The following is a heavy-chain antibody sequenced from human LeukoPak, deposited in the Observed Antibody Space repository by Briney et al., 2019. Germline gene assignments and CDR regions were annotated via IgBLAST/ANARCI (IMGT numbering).Heavy chain of an antibody. CDR2: IWYDGSNK. D-gene: IGHD4-23*01. Sequence: PGGSLRLSCAASGFTFSSYGMHWVRQAPGKGLEWVAVIWYDGSNKYYADSVKGRFTISRDNSKNTLYLKMNSLRAEDTAVYYCARIYGVNSGECGYWVQGTLV. CDR1: GFTFSSYG. J-gene: IGHJ4*02. CDR3: ARIYGVNSGECGY. V-gene: IGHV3-33*01.